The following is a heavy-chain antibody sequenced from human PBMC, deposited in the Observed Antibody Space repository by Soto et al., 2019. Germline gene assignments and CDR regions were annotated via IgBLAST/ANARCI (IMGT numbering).Heavy chain of an antibody. CDR3: AVIVMATTNWFDP. CDR2: IYHSGST. D-gene: IGHD2-21*01. Sequence: SETLSLTCAVSGGSISSGGYSWSWIRQPPGKGLEWIGYIYHSGSTYYNPSLKSRVTISVDRSKNQFSLKLSSVTAADTAVYYCAVIVMATTNWFDPWGQGTLVTVSS. V-gene: IGHV4-30-2*01. J-gene: IGHJ5*02. CDR1: GGSISSGGYS.